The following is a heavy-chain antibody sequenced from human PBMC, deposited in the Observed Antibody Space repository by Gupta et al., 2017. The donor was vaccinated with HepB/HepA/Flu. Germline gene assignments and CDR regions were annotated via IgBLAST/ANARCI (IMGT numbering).Heavy chain of an antibody. J-gene: IGHJ4*02. CDR1: GFTISDHY. D-gene: IGHD1-26*01. CDR2: TKNKANRYTT. Sequence: EVQLVESGGNFVQPGGSLRLSWAAAGFTISDHYMDWGRQAPGKGLEWVGRTKNKANRYTTEYAASVKGRFTISRDDSKNSLYLQMNSLKTEDKDVYFCTRWRAGAQDGWGQGTLVTVSS. V-gene: IGHV3-72*01. CDR3: TRWRAGAQDG.